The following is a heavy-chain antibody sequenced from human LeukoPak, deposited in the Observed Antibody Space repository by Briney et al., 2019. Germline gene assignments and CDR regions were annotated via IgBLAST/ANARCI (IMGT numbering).Heavy chain of an antibody. CDR2: ISGSGGST. D-gene: IGHD3-22*01. Sequence: PGGSLRLSCAASGFTFSSYAMSWVRQAPGKGLEWVSAISGSGGSTYYADSVKGRFTISRDNAKNSLFLQMNSLRAEDTAVYYCARRDYYDSSGYYYYYGMDVWGQGTTVTVSS. J-gene: IGHJ6*02. V-gene: IGHV3-23*01. CDR1: GFTFSSYA. CDR3: ARRDYYDSSGYYYYYGMDV.